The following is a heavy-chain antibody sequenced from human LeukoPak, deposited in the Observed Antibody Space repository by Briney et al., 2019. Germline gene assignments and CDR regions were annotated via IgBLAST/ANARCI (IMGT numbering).Heavy chain of an antibody. CDR1: GGSMSSHY. D-gene: IGHD6-13*01. Sequence: SETLSLTCTVSGGSMSSHYWSWIRQPPGKGLEWIGYIYYSGTTNYNPSLKSRVTISVDTSKNQFSLKLNPVTGADTAVYYCARLGIAAAAYFDYWGQGNLVTVSS. J-gene: IGHJ4*02. CDR2: IYYSGTT. CDR3: ARLGIAAAAYFDY. V-gene: IGHV4-59*08.